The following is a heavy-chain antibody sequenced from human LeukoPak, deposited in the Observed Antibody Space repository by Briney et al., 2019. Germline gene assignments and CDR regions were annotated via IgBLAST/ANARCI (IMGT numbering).Heavy chain of an antibody. Sequence: GGSLRLSCAASGFTFSSYAMSWVRQAPGKGLEWVSFLRNDGSKKYYADSVKGRFTISRDNSKNTLYLQMTSLRPEDTAVYSCAKGGTTGLYYFDYWGQGTLVTVSS. CDR1: GFTFSSYA. V-gene: IGHV3-30*02. CDR2: LRNDGSKK. J-gene: IGHJ4*02. CDR3: AKGGTTGLYYFDY. D-gene: IGHD4-11*01.